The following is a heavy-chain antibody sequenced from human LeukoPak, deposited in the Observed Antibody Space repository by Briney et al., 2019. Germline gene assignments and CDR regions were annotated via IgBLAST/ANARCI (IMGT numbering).Heavy chain of an antibody. CDR3: ARGFGYCSSTSCYAGSRAWYMDV. Sequence: SETLSLTCTVSGGSISSSSYYWGWIRQPPGKGLEWIGSINYSGSTYYNPSLKSRVTISVDTSKNQFSLKLSSVTAADTAVYYCARGFGYCSSTSCYAGSRAWYMDVWGKGTTVTVSS. CDR1: GGSISSSSYY. V-gene: IGHV4-39*07. J-gene: IGHJ6*03. CDR2: INYSGST. D-gene: IGHD2-2*03.